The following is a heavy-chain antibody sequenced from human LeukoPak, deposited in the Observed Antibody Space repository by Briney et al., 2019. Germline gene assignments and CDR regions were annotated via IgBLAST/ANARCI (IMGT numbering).Heavy chain of an antibody. J-gene: IGHJ6*01. CDR1: GLSFSNAW. CDR3: TTESINHYVYGMDV. V-gene: IGHV3-15*01. Sequence: GGSLRLSCAASGLSFSNAWMSWVRQAPGKGLEWDGRIKSKTNGGTSDYAAPVKGRFTISRDDSKNTLYLQINSLKTEDTAVYYCTTESINHYVYGMDVWGKGTTVIVSS. D-gene: IGHD3-16*01. CDR2: IKSKTNGGTS.